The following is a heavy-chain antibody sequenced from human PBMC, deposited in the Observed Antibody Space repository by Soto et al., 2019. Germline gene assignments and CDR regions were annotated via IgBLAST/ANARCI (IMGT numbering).Heavy chain of an antibody. CDR2: MNPNTGNS. Sequence: QVQLVQSGAEVRKPGASVKVSCEASGYTFTSYDIYWVRQATGQGLEWMGWMNPNTGNSGYAQKFQGRVTMTSDTSKSTAHMEVSSVRSEDTAVYYCARRAETNGWNGFGADKYYFDFWGQGTLVTVSS. CDR3: ARRAETNGWNGFGADKYYFDF. D-gene: IGHD1-1*01. CDR1: GYTFTSYD. V-gene: IGHV1-8*01. J-gene: IGHJ4*02.